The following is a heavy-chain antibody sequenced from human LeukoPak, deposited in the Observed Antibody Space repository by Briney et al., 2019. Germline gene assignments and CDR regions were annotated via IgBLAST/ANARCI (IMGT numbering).Heavy chain of an antibody. CDR1: GFTFSSYS. V-gene: IGHV3-48*01. Sequence: GGSLRLSCAASGFTFSSYSMNWVRQAPGKGLEWVSYISSSSSIIYYADSVQGRFTISRDNSKSTLCLQMNSLRAEDTAVYYCAKQLGYCSDGSCYFPYWGQGTLVTVSS. CDR3: AKQLGYCSDGSCYFPY. CDR2: ISSSSSII. J-gene: IGHJ4*02. D-gene: IGHD2-15*01.